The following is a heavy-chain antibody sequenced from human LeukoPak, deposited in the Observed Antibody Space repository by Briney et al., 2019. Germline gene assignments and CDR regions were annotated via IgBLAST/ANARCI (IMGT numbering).Heavy chain of an antibody. J-gene: IGHJ4*02. CDR1: GGSISSGGYY. Sequence: PSQTLSLTCTVSGGSISSGGYYWSWIRQHPGKGLEWIGYIYYSGSTYYDPSLKSRVTISVDTSKNQFSLKLSSVTAADTAVYYCARSGSSWLFDYWGQGTLVTVSS. D-gene: IGHD6-13*01. CDR2: IYYSGST. CDR3: ARSGSSWLFDY. V-gene: IGHV4-31*03.